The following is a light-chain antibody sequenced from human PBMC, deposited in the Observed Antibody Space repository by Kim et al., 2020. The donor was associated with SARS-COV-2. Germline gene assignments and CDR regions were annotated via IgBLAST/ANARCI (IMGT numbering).Light chain of an antibody. CDR1: QSVLYKSNKKNY. CDR2: WAS. J-gene: IGKJ1*01. Sequence: RATINCKSSQSVLYKSNKKNYISWYQQKPGQPPKVLMYWASTRELGVPDRFTGSGSGSDFTLTITSLQAEDVAVYYCLQYKNSQWTFGQGTKVEI. V-gene: IGKV4-1*01. CDR3: LQYKNSQWT.